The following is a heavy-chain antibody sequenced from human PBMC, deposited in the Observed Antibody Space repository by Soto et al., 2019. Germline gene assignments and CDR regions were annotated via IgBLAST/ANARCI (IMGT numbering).Heavy chain of an antibody. V-gene: IGHV4-30-2*01. J-gene: IGHJ4*02. CDR2: IYHSGST. D-gene: IGHD3-22*01. CDR1: GGSISSGGYS. CDR3: ARTYYYDSSGYSFDY. Sequence: QLQLQESGSGLVKPSQTLSLTCAVSGGSISSGGYSWSWIRQPPGKGLEWIGYIYHSGSTYYNPSLKSRVTISVDRSKNQFSLKLSSVTAADTAVYYCARTYYYDSSGYSFDYWGQGTLVTVSS.